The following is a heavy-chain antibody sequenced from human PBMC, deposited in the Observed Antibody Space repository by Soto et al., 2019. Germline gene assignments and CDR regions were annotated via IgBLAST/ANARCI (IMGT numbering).Heavy chain of an antibody. CDR3: ARVGAAFDY. CDR1: GGSISSYY. D-gene: IGHD3-16*01. Sequence: QVQLQESGPGLLKPSETLSLTCTVSGGSISSYYWSWIRQPPGKGLEWIGYIYYSGSTNYNPSLKSRVTISVDTSKNQFSLKLSSVTAADTAVYYCARVGAAFDYWGQGTLVTVSS. J-gene: IGHJ4*02. CDR2: IYYSGST. V-gene: IGHV4-59*01.